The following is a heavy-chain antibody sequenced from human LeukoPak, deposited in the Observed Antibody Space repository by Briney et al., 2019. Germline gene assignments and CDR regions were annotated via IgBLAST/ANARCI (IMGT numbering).Heavy chain of an antibody. V-gene: IGHV3-23*01. CDR3: AKDPGPTYYDFWSGYIDY. Sequence: GGSLRLSCAASGFTFSSYAMRWVRQAPGKGLESVPAISGSGGSTHYADSVKGRLPISRDNSKHTLYLQMNSLRAEDTAVYYCAKDPGPTYYDFWSGYIDYWGQGTLVTVSS. D-gene: IGHD3-3*01. CDR1: GFTFSSYA. CDR2: ISGSGGST. J-gene: IGHJ4*02.